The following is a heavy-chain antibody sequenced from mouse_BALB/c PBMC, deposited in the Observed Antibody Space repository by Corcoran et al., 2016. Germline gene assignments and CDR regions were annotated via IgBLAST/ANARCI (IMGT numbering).Heavy chain of an antibody. Sequence: SQLVQSGPELKKPGETVKISCKASGYTFTNYGMNWVKQAPGKGLKWMGWITTYTGEPTYADDFKGRFAFSLETSASIAYLQINNLKNEDTATYFCARGPYAMVYWGQGTSVTVSS. J-gene: IGHJ4*01. V-gene: IGHV9-3-1*01. CDR3: ARGPYAMVY. CDR1: GYTFTNYG. CDR2: ITTYTGEP.